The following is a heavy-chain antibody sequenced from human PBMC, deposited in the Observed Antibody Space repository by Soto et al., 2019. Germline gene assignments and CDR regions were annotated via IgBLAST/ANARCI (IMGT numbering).Heavy chain of an antibody. CDR1: GYTFTDYY. CDR3: ARGGITVFGVIDY. J-gene: IGHJ4*02. V-gene: IGHV1-2*02. Sequence: EASVKVSCKASGYTFTDYYVHWVRQAPGQGLEWMGWINSKSGGTNYAQKFQGRVTMTRDTSISTAYMELSRLTHDDTAVYYCARGGITVFGVIDYWGQGTPVTVSS. CDR2: INSKSGGT. D-gene: IGHD3-3*01.